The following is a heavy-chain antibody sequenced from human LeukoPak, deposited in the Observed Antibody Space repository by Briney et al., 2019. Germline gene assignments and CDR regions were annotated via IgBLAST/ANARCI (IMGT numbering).Heavy chain of an antibody. CDR1: GYSLTELS. J-gene: IGHJ5*02. Sequence: ASVKVSCKVSGYSLTELSIHWVRQAPGKGLEWLGGFDPEDGEAVYAQNFQGRITMTEDTSTGTAYMELSSLRSEDTAVYYCTTVGNYYGSGSYYYWFDPWGQGTLATVSS. V-gene: IGHV1-24*01. CDR2: FDPEDGEA. D-gene: IGHD3-10*01. CDR3: TTVGNYYGSGSYYYWFDP.